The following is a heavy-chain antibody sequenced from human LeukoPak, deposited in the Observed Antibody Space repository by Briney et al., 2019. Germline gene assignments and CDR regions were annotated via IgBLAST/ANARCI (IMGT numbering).Heavy chain of an antibody. CDR1: GFTFSSYA. D-gene: IGHD1-26*01. J-gene: IGHJ4*02. CDR2: ISGSGGST. Sequence: GGSLRLSCAASGFTFSSYAMNWVRQAPGKGPEWVSTISGSGGSTYYADSVKGRFTISRDNSKNMLYLQMNSLRAEDTAVYYCAKTMGAIDHDYWGQGTLVTVSS. V-gene: IGHV3-23*01. CDR3: AKTMGAIDHDY.